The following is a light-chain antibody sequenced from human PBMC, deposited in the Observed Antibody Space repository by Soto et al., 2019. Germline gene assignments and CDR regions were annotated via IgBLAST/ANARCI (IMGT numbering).Light chain of an antibody. Sequence: EIVMTQSPATLSVSPGERATLSCRASQSVGSSLAWYQQKPGQAPRLLIYVASARVPGIPARFSGSGSGTEFTLTISSLQSEDFAVYYCQQSGNWPYTFGQGTKLEIK. J-gene: IGKJ2*01. CDR1: QSVGSS. CDR3: QQSGNWPYT. V-gene: IGKV3-15*01. CDR2: VAS.